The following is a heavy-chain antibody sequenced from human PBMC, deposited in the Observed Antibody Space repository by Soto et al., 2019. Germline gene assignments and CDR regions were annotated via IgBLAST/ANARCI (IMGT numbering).Heavy chain of an antibody. D-gene: IGHD3-9*01. CDR3: ARGHVRSYDILTGYYLYYYYGMDV. J-gene: IGHJ6*02. V-gene: IGHV4-34*01. CDR2: INHSGST. CDR1: GGSFSGYY. Sequence: QVQLQQWGAGLLKPSETLSLTCAVYGGSFSGYYWSWIRQPPGKGLEWIGEINHSGSTNYNPSLTRRVTISVDTSKNQFSLKLSSVTAADTAVYYCARGHVRSYDILTGYYLYYYYGMDVWGQGTTVTVSS.